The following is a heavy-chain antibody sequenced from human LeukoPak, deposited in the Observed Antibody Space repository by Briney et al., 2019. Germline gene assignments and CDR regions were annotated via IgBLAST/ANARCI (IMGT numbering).Heavy chain of an antibody. CDR1: GFTFSRYG. J-gene: IGHJ3*02. CDR2: ISSSGSNI. V-gene: IGHV3-48*03. CDR3: ARDLTSSWDTAFDM. D-gene: IGHD5-18*01. Sequence: GGALRLSCAASGFTFSRYGMNWVRQAPGKGVEGVARISSSGSNIYYADSVKGRFTITRDNAKNSLYLQMNRQRDEETAVYYCARDLTSSWDTAFDMWGQGTMVTVSS.